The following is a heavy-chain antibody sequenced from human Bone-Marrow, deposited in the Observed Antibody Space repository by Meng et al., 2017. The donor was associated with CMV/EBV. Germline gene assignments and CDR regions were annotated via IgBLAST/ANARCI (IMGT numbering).Heavy chain of an antibody. D-gene: IGHD6-13*01. CDR1: GYSFTGYF. V-gene: IGHV1-2*06. Sequence: ASVKVSCKASGYSFTGYFIHWVRQAPGQGLEWMGRINPNSGGTNYAQKFQGRVTMTRDTSISTAYMEVTLLTSDDTAVYYCARDPVSSSWHQILYYGLDVWGQGPTVTVSS. CDR2: INPNSGGT. J-gene: IGHJ6*02. CDR3: ARDPVSSSWHQILYYGLDV.